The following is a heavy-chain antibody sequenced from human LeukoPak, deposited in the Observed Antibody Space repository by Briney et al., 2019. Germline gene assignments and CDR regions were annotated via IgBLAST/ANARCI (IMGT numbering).Heavy chain of an antibody. CDR2: ISGGGEST. J-gene: IGHJ4*02. CDR3: AKPAYGSGTYGGKFYFDY. D-gene: IGHD3-10*01. V-gene: IGHV3-23*01. Sequence: GGSLRLSCAASGFTFSSYSMNWVRQAPGKGLEWVSGISGGGESTYYADSVKGRFTISRDNSKNTLYLQVNSLRAEDTGVYYCAKPAYGSGTYGGKFYFDYWGQGTLVTVSS. CDR1: GFTFSSYS.